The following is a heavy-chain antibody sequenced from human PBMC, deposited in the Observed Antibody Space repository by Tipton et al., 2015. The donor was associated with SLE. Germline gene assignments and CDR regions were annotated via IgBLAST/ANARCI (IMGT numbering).Heavy chain of an antibody. CDR1: GGSISSSNYY. CDR3: ARGPDDFWSGYSEMDV. D-gene: IGHD3-3*01. Sequence: TLSLTCTVSGGSISSSNYYWGWIRQPAGKGLEWIGRIYTSGSTNYNPSLKSRVTISVDTSKNQFSLKLSSVTAADTAVYYCARGPDDFWSGYSEMDVWGKGTTVTISS. V-gene: IGHV4-61*02. J-gene: IGHJ6*04. CDR2: IYTSGST.